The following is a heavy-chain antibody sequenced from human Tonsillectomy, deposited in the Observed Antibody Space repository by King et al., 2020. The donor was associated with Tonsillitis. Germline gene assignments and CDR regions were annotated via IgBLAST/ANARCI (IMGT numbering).Heavy chain of an antibody. CDR1: GFIFSSYA. CDR3: AKCELELLSSFDY. D-gene: IGHD2-2*01. Sequence: VQLVESGGGVVQPGRSLRLSCAASGFIFSSYAMHWVRQAPGKGLEWVAVISYDGSNKYYADSVKGRFTISRDNSKNTLYLQMNSLRAEDTAVYYCAKCELELLSSFDYWGQGTLVTVSS. V-gene: IGHV3-30*18. CDR2: ISYDGSNK. J-gene: IGHJ4*02.